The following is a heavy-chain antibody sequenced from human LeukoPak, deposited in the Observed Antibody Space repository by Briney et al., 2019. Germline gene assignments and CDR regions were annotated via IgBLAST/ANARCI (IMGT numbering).Heavy chain of an antibody. Sequence: GSLRLSCAASGFTVSSNYMSWVRQAPGKGLEWVSVIYSGGSTYYADSVKGRFTISRDNSKNTLYLQMNSLRAEDTAVYYCARGGRYYYGSGGYHYGMDVWGQGTTVTVSS. CDR1: GFTVSSNY. CDR2: IYSGGST. D-gene: IGHD3-10*01. CDR3: ARGGRYYYGSGGYHYGMDV. J-gene: IGHJ6*02. V-gene: IGHV3-66*01.